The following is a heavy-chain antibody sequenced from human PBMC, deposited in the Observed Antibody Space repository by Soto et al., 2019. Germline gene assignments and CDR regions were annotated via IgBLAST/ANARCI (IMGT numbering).Heavy chain of an antibody. Sequence: QVQLVQSGAEVKKPGASVKVSCKASGYTFTSYGISWVRQAPGQGLEGMGWISAYNGNTNYAQKLQGRVTMTTDTSTSTAYMELRSLRSDDTAVYYCARDWYYYDSSGYYYFDYWGQGTLVTVSS. D-gene: IGHD3-22*01. CDR1: GYTFTSYG. V-gene: IGHV1-18*04. CDR2: ISAYNGNT. J-gene: IGHJ4*02. CDR3: ARDWYYYDSSGYYYFDY.